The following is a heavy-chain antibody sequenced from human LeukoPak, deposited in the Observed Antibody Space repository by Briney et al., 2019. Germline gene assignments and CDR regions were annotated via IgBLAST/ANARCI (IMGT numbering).Heavy chain of an antibody. V-gene: IGHV3-23*01. J-gene: IGHJ3*02. CDR3: ARDGADTYYDFWSGYYVNAFDI. Sequence: GGSLRLSCAASGFTFSTYAMSWVRQAPGKGLEWVSAISATGGSTYYADSVKGRFTISRDNSKNTLYLQMNSLRAEDTAVYYCARDGADTYYDFWSGYYVNAFDIWGQGTMVTVSS. D-gene: IGHD3-3*01. CDR1: GFTFSTYA. CDR2: ISATGGST.